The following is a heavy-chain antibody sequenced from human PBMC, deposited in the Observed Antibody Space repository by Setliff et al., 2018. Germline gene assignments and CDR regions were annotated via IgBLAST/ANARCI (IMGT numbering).Heavy chain of an antibody. J-gene: IGHJ3*02. V-gene: IGHV4-39*07. CDR1: GGSISSPSYY. Sequence: SETLSLTCTVAGGSISSPSYYWGWTRQPPGKGLGWIGSIYYSGSTYYNPSLMSRVTISVYTSNNQFSLKMSSVTAADTAVYYCARGAFGGVIVDAFDIWGQGTRVTV. CDR2: IYYSGST. D-gene: IGHD3-16*02. CDR3: ARGAFGGVIVDAFDI.